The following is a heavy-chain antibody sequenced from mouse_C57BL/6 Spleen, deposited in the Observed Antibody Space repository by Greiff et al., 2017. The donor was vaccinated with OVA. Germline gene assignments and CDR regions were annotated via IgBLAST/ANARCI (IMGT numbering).Heavy chain of an antibody. CDR3: ARGDCYQYYVDY. D-gene: IGHD2-3*01. V-gene: IGHV1-59*01. CDR2: IDPSDSYT. CDR1: GSTFTSYW. J-gene: IGHJ2*01. Sequence: QVQLQQPGAELVRPGTSVKLSCKASGSTFTSYWMPWVKQRPGQGLEWIGVIDPSDSYTNYNQKFQGKETLTVATSSSTAYMQLSSLTSEDSAVYYCARGDCYQYYVDYWGQGTTLTVSS.